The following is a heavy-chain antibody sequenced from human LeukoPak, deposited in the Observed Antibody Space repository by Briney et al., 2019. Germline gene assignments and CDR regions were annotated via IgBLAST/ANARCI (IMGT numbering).Heavy chain of an antibody. CDR1: GGSISSSSYY. CDR2: IYYSGST. V-gene: IGHV4-39*01. D-gene: IGHD1-1*01. CDR3: ARHINWIDAFDI. Sequence: RPSETLSLTCTVSGGSISSSSYYWGWIRQPPGKGLEWIGSIYYSGSTYYNPSLKSRVTISVDTSKNQFSLKLSSVTAADTAVFYCARHINWIDAFDIWGQGTMVTVSS. J-gene: IGHJ3*02.